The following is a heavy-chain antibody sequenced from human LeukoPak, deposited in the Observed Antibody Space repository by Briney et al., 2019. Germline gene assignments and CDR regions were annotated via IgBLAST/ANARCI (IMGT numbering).Heavy chain of an antibody. Sequence: GGSLRLSCAASEFSVGSNYMTWVRQAPGKGLEWVSLIYSGGSTYYADSVKGRFTISRDNSKNTLYLQMNSLRAEDTAVYYCASLRYCSGGSCPPVAFDIWGQGTMVTVSS. CDR3: ASLRYCSGGSCPPVAFDI. D-gene: IGHD2-15*01. J-gene: IGHJ3*02. V-gene: IGHV3-66*01. CDR2: IYSGGST. CDR1: EFSVGSNY.